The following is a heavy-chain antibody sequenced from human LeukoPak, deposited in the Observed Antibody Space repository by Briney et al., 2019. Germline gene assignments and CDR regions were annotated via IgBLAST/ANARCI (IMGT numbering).Heavy chain of an antibody. CDR2: IYYSGST. CDR1: GGSISSYY. CDR3: ARSIQWLGYYFDY. D-gene: IGHD5-12*01. V-gene: IGHV4-59*01. Sequence: SETLSHTCTVSGGSISSYYWSWIRQPPGKGLEWIGYIYYSGSTNYNPSLKSRVTISVDTSKNQFSLKLSSVTAADTAVYYCARSIQWLGYYFDYWGQGTLVTVSS. J-gene: IGHJ4*02.